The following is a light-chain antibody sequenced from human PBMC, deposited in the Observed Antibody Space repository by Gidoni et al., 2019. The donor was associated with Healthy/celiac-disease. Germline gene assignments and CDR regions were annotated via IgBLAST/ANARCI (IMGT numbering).Light chain of an antibody. CDR3: QQSYSTPRT. CDR1: QSISSY. V-gene: IGKV1-39*01. J-gene: IGKJ1*01. CDR2: AAS. Sequence: IQLSQSPSSLSASVGDRTTITCRASQSISSYLNWYQQNPGKAPKLLIYAASSLQSGVPSRFSGSGSGTDFTLTISSLQPEDFATYYCQQSYSTPRTFGQGTKVEIK.